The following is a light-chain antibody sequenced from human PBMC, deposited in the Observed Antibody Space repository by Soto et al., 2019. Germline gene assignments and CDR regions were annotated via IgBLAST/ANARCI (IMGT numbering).Light chain of an antibody. Sequence: EIVLTQSPGTLSLSPGERATLSCRASQSVSSNFLAWYQQKSGQAPRLLIYGASSRATGIPDRFTGSGSGTDFTLTISRPEPEDFAAYYCQQYGSSPITFGQGTRLDIK. CDR2: GAS. CDR3: QQYGSSPIT. CDR1: QSVSSNF. J-gene: IGKJ5*01. V-gene: IGKV3-20*01.